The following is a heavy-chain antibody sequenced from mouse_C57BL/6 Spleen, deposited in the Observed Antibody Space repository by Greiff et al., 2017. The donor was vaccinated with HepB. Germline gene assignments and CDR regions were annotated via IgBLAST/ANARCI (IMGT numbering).Heavy chain of an antibody. CDR3: ARDTLNWYYFDY. V-gene: IGHV5-4*01. CDR1: GFTFSSYA. CDR2: ISDGGSYT. J-gene: IGHJ2*01. D-gene: IGHD4-1*01. Sequence: EVKLMESGGGLVKPGGSLKLSCAASGFTFSSYAMSWVRQTPEKRLEWVATISDGGSYTYYPDNVKGRFTIARDNAKNNLYLQMSHLKSEDTAMYYCARDTLNWYYFDYWGQGTTLTVSS.